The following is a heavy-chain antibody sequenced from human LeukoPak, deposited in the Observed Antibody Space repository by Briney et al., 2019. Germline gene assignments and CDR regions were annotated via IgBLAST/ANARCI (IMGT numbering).Heavy chain of an antibody. V-gene: IGHV1-69*04. CDR2: IIPILGIA. CDR1: GGTFSSYA. CDR3: ARVEAVAGTNDAFDI. J-gene: IGHJ3*02. Sequence: SVKVSCKASGGTFSSYAISWVRQAPGQGLEWMGRIIPILGIANYAQKFQGRVTITADKSTSTAYMELTRLRSKDSAVYYCARVEAVAGTNDAFDIWGQGTMVTVSS. D-gene: IGHD6-19*01.